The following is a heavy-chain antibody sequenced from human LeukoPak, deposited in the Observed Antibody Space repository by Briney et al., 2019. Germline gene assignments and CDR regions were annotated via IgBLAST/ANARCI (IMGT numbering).Heavy chain of an antibody. Sequence: GGSLRLSCAASGVTFSSYGMHWVRQAPGKGLEWVAFIRYDGSNKYYADSVKGRFTISRDNSKNTLYLQMNSLRAEDTAVYYCAKDNRGSYLGGDFDYWGQGTLVTVSS. D-gene: IGHD1-26*01. CDR1: GVTFSSYG. CDR2: IRYDGSNK. V-gene: IGHV3-30*02. J-gene: IGHJ4*02. CDR3: AKDNRGSYLGGDFDY.